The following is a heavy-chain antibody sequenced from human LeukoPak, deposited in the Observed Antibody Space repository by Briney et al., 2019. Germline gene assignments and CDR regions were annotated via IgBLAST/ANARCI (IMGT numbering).Heavy chain of an antibody. J-gene: IGHJ2*01. V-gene: IGHV3-7*01. CDR2: IKQDGTEK. Sequence: PGGSLRLSCAASRFTFSSYWMSWVRQAPGKGLEWVADIKQDGTEKYYVDSVKGRFTISRDNAKNSLYLQMNSLRAEDTAVYYCARVESDKLERSHYGWYFDLWGRGTLVTVSS. CDR3: ARVESDKLERSHYGWYFDL. CDR1: RFTFSSYW. D-gene: IGHD1-1*01.